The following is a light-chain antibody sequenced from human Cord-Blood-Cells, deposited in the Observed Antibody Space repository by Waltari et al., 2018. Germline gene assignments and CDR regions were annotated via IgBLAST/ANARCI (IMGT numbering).Light chain of an antibody. Sequence: SYELTHPPSVSVSPGQTASITCSGDALPKQYAYWYQQKPGQAPVLVIYKDSERPSGIPERFSGSSSGTTVTLTISGVQAEDEADYYCQSADSSGTYQVVFGGGTKLTVL. CDR3: QSADSSGTYQVV. J-gene: IGLJ2*01. CDR1: ALPKQY. CDR2: KDS. V-gene: IGLV3-25*03.